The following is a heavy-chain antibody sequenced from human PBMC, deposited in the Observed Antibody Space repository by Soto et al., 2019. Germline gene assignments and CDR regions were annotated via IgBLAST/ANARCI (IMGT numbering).Heavy chain of an antibody. CDR3: TTLEDIVVVVAAHTTPSNAFDI. Sequence: PGGSLRLSCAASGFTFSNAWMNWVRQAPGKGLEWVGRIKSKTDGGTTDYAAPVKGRFTISRDDSKNTLYLQMNSLKTEDTAVYYCTTLEDIVVVVAAHTTPSNAFDIWGQGTMVTVSS. J-gene: IGHJ3*02. V-gene: IGHV3-15*07. D-gene: IGHD2-15*01. CDR2: IKSKTDGGTT. CDR1: GFTFSNAW.